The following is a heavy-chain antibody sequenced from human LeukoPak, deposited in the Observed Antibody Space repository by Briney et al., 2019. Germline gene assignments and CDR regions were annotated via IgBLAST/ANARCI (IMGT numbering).Heavy chain of an antibody. CDR3: ARRTRIQLWIRPQYYFDY. CDR1: GGSISSSSYY. CDR2: IYYSGST. J-gene: IGHJ4*02. V-gene: IGHV4-39*01. D-gene: IGHD5-18*01. Sequence: ETLSLTCTVSGGSISSSSYYWGWIRQPPGKGLEWIGSIYYSGSTYYNPSLKSRVTISVDTSKNQFSLKLSSVTAADTAVYYCARRTRIQLWIRPQYYFDYWGQGTLVTVSS.